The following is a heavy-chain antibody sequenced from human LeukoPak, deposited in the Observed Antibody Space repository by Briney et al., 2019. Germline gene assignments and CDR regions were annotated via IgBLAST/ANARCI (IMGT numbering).Heavy chain of an antibody. CDR3: ARDGDYYASGYP. CDR2: IYYSGTT. D-gene: IGHD3-10*01. Sequence: SETLSLTCTVSGGSISSSNYYWVWFRQPPGKGLEWLGSIYYSGTTYYNPSFESRISISVDTSKNHFSLNLSSVTAADTAVYYCARDGDYYASGYPWGQGALVTVSS. J-gene: IGHJ5*02. V-gene: IGHV4-39*07. CDR1: GGSISSSNYY.